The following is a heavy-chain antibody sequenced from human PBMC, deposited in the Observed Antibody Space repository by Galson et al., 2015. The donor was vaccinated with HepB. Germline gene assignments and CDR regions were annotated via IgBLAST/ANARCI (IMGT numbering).Heavy chain of an antibody. D-gene: IGHD2-15*01. CDR3: ARGALVGVVGGSQDNWFAP. Sequence: SVKVSCKASGYTFSTYSITWVRQARGQGLEWMGWISPYNRDTNYARKFQGRVTMTIDTFTSTADMELRSLRSDDTAVYYCARGALVGVVGGSQDNWFAPWGQGTLVTVSS. J-gene: IGHJ5*02. CDR2: ISPYNRDT. V-gene: IGHV1-18*01. CDR1: GYTFSTYS.